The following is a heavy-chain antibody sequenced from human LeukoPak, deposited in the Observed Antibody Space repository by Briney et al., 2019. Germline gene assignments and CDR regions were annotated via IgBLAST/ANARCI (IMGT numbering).Heavy chain of an antibody. CDR3: ARHNRPATDDFWSGYYFRILSPFDY. CDR2: ICHSGST. D-gene: IGHD3-3*01. V-gene: IGHV4-38-2*01. CDR1: GYSISSGYY. J-gene: IGHJ4*02. Sequence: SETLSLTCAVSGYSISSGYYWGWIRQPPGKGLEWIGSICHSGSTYYNPSLKSRVTISVDTSKNQFSLKLSSVTAADTAVYYCARHNRPATDDFWSGYYFRILSPFDYWGQGTLVTVSS.